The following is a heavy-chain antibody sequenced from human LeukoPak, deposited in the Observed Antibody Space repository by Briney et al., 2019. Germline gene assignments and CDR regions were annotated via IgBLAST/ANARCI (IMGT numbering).Heavy chain of an antibody. Sequence: PGGSLRLSCAAFGFTFSGYSMNWVRQAPGKGLEWISYILTSGTTIYYADSVRGRFTISRDNAKNSLYLQMNSLRDEDTAVYYCARILGLTLDYWGQGALVTVSS. CDR1: GFTFSGYS. CDR2: ILTSGTTI. D-gene: IGHD1-14*01. CDR3: ARILGLTLDY. J-gene: IGHJ4*02. V-gene: IGHV3-48*02.